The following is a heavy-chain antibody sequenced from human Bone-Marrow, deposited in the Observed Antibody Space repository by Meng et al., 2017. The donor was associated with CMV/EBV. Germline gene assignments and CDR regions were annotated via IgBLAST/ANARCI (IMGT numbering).Heavy chain of an antibody. CDR1: GCTFSSYW. Sequence: GCTFSSYWMHWVRQGRGKGLVWVARIKSDGSSTNYADSVKGRFTISRDNAKNTLYLQMNSLRAEDTAVYYCARVHCSTTSCYWFDPWGHGTLVTVSS. J-gene: IGHJ5*02. V-gene: IGHV3-74*01. CDR2: IKSDGSST. CDR3: ARVHCSTTSCYWFDP. D-gene: IGHD2-2*01.